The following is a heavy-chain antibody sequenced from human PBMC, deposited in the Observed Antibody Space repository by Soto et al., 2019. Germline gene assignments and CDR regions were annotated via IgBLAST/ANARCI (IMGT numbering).Heavy chain of an antibody. D-gene: IGHD6-13*01. J-gene: IGHJ4*02. CDR1: GGSISSYY. V-gene: IGHV4-59*01. Sequence: ASETLSLTCTVSGGSISSYYWSWIRQPPGKGLEWIGYIYYSGSTNYNPSLKSRVTISVDTSKNQFSLKLSSVTAADTAVYYCASGTAAGTSEAHWGQGTLVTVSS. CDR2: IYYSGST. CDR3: ASGTAAGTSEAH.